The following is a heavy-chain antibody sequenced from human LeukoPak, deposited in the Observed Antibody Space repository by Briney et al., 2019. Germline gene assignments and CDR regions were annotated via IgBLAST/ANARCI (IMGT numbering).Heavy chain of an antibody. D-gene: IGHD7-27*01. V-gene: IGHV1-18*01. J-gene: IGHJ4*02. Sequence: ASVKVSRKASGYTFTSYGISWVRQAPGQGLEWMGWISAYNGNTNYAQKLQGRVTLTRDTSISTAYMELSSLRSEDTAVYYCARVWGSIDYWGQGTLVTVSS. CDR3: ARVWGSIDY. CDR2: ISAYNGNT. CDR1: GYTFTSYG.